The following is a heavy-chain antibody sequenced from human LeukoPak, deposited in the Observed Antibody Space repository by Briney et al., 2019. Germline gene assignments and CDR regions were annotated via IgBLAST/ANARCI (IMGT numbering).Heavy chain of an antibody. CDR1: GYTFTDYF. D-gene: IGHD1-26*01. V-gene: IGHV1-2*02. CDR2: INPNSGGT. Sequence: ASVKVSCKASGYTFTDYFMHWVRQAPEQGLEWMGWINPNSGGTNFAQKFQGRVTMTRDTSISTAYMELSRLRSDDTAVYYCARDVSGSRLAYYFDYWGQGTLVTVSS. CDR3: ARDVSGSRLAYYFDY. J-gene: IGHJ4*02.